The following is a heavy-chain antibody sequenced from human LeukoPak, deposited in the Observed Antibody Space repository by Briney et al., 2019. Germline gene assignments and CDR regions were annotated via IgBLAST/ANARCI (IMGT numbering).Heavy chain of an antibody. Sequence: PGGSLRLSCAASGFTFSNYAMMWVRRAPGKRLEWISSITGSGDGTYYADSVRGRFTISRDNSENTLFLQVNSLRAEDTAVYFCVKGFVHPTYYFDYWGQGTLVTVSS. J-gene: IGHJ4*02. CDR1: GFTFSNYA. CDR2: ITGSGDGT. CDR3: VKGFVHPTYYFDY. D-gene: IGHD3-10*01. V-gene: IGHV3-23*01.